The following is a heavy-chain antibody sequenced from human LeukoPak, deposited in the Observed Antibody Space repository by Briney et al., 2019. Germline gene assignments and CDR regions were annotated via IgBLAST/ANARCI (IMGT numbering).Heavy chain of an antibody. V-gene: IGHV3-23*01. CDR2: ISGSGGST. Sequence: PEGSLRLSCAASGFTFSSYAMSWVHQAPGKGLEWVSGISGSGGSTYYADSVKGRFTISRDNSRNTLYLQMNSPRAEDTAVYYCAILPGYSSVWYEVNYWSQGTLVTVSS. D-gene: IGHD6-13*01. CDR3: AILPGYSSVWYEVNY. CDR1: GFTFSSYA. J-gene: IGHJ4*02.